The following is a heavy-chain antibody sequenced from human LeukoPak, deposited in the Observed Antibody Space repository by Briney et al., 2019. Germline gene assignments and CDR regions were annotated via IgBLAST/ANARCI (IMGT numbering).Heavy chain of an antibody. CDR2: MNPNSGNT. V-gene: IGHV1-8*01. J-gene: IGHJ6*03. Sequence: VSVKVSCKASGYTFTSYDINWVRQATGQGLEWMGWMNPNSGNTGYAQKFQGRVTMTRNTSISTAYMELSSLRSEDTAVYYCARAEETPIYYYYYYMDVWGKGTTVTVSS. CDR3: ARAEETPIYYYYYYMDV. CDR1: GYTFTSYD. D-gene: IGHD1-14*01.